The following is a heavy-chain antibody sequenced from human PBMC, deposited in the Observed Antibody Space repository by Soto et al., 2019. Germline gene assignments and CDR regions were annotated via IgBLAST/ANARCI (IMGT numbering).Heavy chain of an antibody. V-gene: IGHV3-30-3*01. CDR3: ARDMLGSWGYFDY. D-gene: IGHD6-13*01. Sequence: GGSLRLSCAASGFTFSSYAMHWVRQAPGKGLEWVAVISYDGSNKYYADSVKGRFTISRDNSKNTLYLQMNSLRAEDTAVYYCARDMLGSWGYFDYWGQGTLVTVSS. J-gene: IGHJ4*02. CDR2: ISYDGSNK. CDR1: GFTFSSYA.